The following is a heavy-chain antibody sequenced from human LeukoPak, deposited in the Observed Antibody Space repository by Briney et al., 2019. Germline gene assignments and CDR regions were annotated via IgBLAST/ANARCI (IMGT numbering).Heavy chain of an antibody. J-gene: IGHJ4*02. Sequence: ASVKVSCKVSGYTLTELSMHWVRQAPGKGLEWMEGFDPEDGETIYAQKFQGRVTMTEDTSTDTAYMELSSLRSEDTAVYYCATDPTYCSGGSCYSHWGQGTLVTVSS. CDR1: GYTLTELS. CDR2: FDPEDGET. CDR3: ATDPTYCSGGSCYSH. D-gene: IGHD2-15*01. V-gene: IGHV1-24*01.